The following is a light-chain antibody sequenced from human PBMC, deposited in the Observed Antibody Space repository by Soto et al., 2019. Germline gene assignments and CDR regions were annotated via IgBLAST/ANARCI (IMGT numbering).Light chain of an antibody. CDR3: QQYRDSPLT. V-gene: IGKV3-20*01. CDR1: QTVRTNY. J-gene: IGKJ4*01. CDR2: GAS. Sequence: EIVLTQSPGTLSLSPGERATLSCRASQTVRTNYLAWFQHKPGQAPRLLIYGASSRATGIPDRFSGSGSGTDFTLTINRLDPEDFAVYFCQQYRDSPLTFAGGTKVEIK.